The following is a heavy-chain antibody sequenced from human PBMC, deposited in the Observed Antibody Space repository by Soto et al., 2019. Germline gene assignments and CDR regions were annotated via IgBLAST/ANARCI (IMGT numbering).Heavy chain of an antibody. V-gene: IGHV4-31*03. CDR3: ARDPGAMVRGVMGEYGMDV. J-gene: IGHJ6*02. Sequence: SETLSLTCTASGGSISSGGYYWGWIRQHPGEGLEWIGYIYYSGSTYYNPSLKSRVTISVDTSKNQFSLKLSSVTAADTAVYYCARDPGAMVRGVMGEYGMDVWGQGTTVTV. D-gene: IGHD3-10*01. CDR1: GGSISSGGYY. CDR2: IYYSGST.